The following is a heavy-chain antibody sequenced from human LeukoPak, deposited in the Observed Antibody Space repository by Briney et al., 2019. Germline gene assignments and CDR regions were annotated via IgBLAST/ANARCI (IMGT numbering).Heavy chain of an antibody. CDR3: ARAWRDIGYDGWFDS. V-gene: IGHV1-2*02. CDR1: GFTFTDYY. D-gene: IGHD5-12*01. Sequence: ASVKVSCKASGFTFTDYYLHWVRQAPGQGPEWMGWINPRSGNTNSAQKFQGRVTMTGDTSITTAYMELSSLTSDDTSVYYCARAWRDIGYDGWFDSWGQGTLVTVSS. J-gene: IGHJ5*01. CDR2: INPRSGNT.